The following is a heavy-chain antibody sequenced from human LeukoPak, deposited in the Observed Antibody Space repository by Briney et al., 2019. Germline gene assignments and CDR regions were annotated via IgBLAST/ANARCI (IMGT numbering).Heavy chain of an antibody. J-gene: IGHJ4*02. D-gene: IGHD6-6*01. CDR3: ARLGSSSFKD. CDR1: GGSISTYY. V-gene: IGHV4-4*09. CDR2: IYTSGST. Sequence: SETLSLTCTVSGGSISTYYWSWIRQPPGKGLEWIGYIYTSGSTNYNPSLKNRVTISADTSKNQFSLQLTSVTAADTAVYYCARLGSSSFKDWGQGTLVTVSS.